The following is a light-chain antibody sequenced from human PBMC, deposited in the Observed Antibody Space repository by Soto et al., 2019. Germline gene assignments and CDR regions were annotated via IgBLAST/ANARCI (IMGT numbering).Light chain of an antibody. CDR2: DVS. CDR1: SSDVGGYNY. Sequence: QSALTQPASVSGSPGQSITISCTGTSSDVGGYNYVSWYQQHPGKAPKLMIYDVSHRPSGVSTRFSGSKSGNTASLTISGLQAEDEADSYCSSYTSSSTLYVFGTGTKVTVL. V-gene: IGLV2-14*01. CDR3: SSYTSSSTLYV. J-gene: IGLJ1*01.